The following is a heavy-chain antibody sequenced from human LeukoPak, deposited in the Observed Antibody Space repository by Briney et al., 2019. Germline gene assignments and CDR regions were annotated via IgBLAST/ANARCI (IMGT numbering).Heavy chain of an antibody. CDR2: IYYSGTT. CDR3: ARLKLGGSNSLFDY. D-gene: IGHD4-23*01. J-gene: IGHJ4*02. V-gene: IGHV4-39*01. Sequence: SETLSLTCTVSGGSISSSSYYWGWIRQSPGKGLEWIGTIYYSGTTYYNPSLRSRVTISVDTSKNQFFLKLSSVTAADTAVYYCARLKLGGSNSLFDYWGQGTLVTVSS. CDR1: GGSISSSSYY.